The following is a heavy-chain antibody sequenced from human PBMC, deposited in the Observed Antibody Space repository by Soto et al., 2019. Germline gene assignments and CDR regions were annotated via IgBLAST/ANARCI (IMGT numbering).Heavy chain of an antibody. CDR1: GYTFTRYG. J-gene: IGHJ4*02. CDR2: ISAYNGNT. CDR3: ARAPPRGIPVAASRASGFDY. D-gene: IGHD6-19*01. V-gene: IGHV1-18*04. Sequence: QVQLVQSGAEVKKPGASVKVSCQASGYTFTRYGFSWVRQAPGQRLEWLGWISAYNGNTYYAQKFQGRVTLTTDTSTSTAFMELRGLRSDDTAVYYCARAPPRGIPVAASRASGFDYWGQGTLVTVSS.